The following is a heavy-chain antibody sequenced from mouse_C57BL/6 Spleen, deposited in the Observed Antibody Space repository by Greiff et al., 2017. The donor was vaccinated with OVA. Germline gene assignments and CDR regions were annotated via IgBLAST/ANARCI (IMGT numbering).Heavy chain of an antibody. V-gene: IGHV1-82*01. Sequence: VQLQQSGHELVKPGASVKISCKASGYAFSSSWMNWVKQRPGKGLEWIGRIYPGDGDTNYNGKFKGKATLTADKSSSTAYMQLSSLTSEDSAVYFCARDGLRTYYFDYWGQGTTLTVSS. CDR3: ARDGLRTYYFDY. J-gene: IGHJ2*01. CDR2: IYPGDGDT. CDR1: GYAFSSSW. D-gene: IGHD1-1*01.